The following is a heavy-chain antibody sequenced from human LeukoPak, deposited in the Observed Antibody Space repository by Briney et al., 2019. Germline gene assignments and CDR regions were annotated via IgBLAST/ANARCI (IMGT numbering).Heavy chain of an antibody. CDR3: ARRAGDYSHPYDY. CDR2: INQDGTET. D-gene: IGHD3-22*01. Sequence: TGESLRLSCAASGFPFSTYWMSWVRQAPGKGLEWVANINQDGTETYYVDSVKGRFTISRDYAKNSLYLQMNSLRAEDTAVYYCARRAGDYSHPYDYWGQRTLVTVSS. V-gene: IGHV3-7*01. CDR1: GFPFSTYW. J-gene: IGHJ4*02.